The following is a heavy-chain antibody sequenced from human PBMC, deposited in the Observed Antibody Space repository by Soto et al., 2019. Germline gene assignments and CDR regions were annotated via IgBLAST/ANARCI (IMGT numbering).Heavy chain of an antibody. CDR3: TRPLKGSSGMDV. Sequence: GGSLRLSCAASGFTFSGSAMHWVRQASGKGLEWVGRIRSKANSYATAYAASVKGRFTISRDDSKNTAYLQMNSLKTEDTAVYYCTRPLKGSSGMDVWGQGTTVTVSS. D-gene: IGHD2-2*01. CDR2: IRSKANSYAT. V-gene: IGHV3-73*01. CDR1: GFTFSGSA. J-gene: IGHJ6*02.